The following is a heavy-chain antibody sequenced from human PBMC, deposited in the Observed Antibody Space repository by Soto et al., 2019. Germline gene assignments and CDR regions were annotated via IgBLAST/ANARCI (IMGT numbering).Heavy chain of an antibody. D-gene: IGHD3-3*02. Sequence: EVPLVESGGGLVQPGRSLRLSCAASVFTFDDYAMHWVRQVPGKGLEWVSGISWNSGRIGHASSVKVRFTISRDNAKNSLYLQMNTPRAEDTALYYCAIGVIIIFRVVSADFDYWGQGTLVTVSS. CDR3: AIGVIIIFRVVSADFDY. J-gene: IGHJ4*02. CDR1: VFTFDDYA. V-gene: IGHV3-9*01. CDR2: ISWNSGRI.